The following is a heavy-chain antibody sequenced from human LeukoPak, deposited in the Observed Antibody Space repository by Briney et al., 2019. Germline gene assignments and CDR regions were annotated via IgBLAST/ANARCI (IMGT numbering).Heavy chain of an antibody. V-gene: IGHV1-2*02. CDR2: FNPNRGGT. CDR3: ARESGAYDSSGYSDYYFDY. D-gene: IGHD3-22*01. J-gene: IGHJ4*02. Sequence: GASVKVSCKASGYTFTDYYMHWVRQAPGQGLEWMGWFNPNRGGTNYQGRVTMTRDTSISTAYMELTRLRSDDTAVYYCARESGAYDSSGYSDYYFDYWGQGALVTVSS. CDR1: GYTFTDYY.